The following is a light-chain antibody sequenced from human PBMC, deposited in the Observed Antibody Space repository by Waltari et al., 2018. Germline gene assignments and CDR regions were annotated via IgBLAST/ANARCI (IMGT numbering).Light chain of an antibody. CDR3: QQFNSYPIT. CDR2: AAS. CDR1: QGISSS. V-gene: IGKV1-9*01. Sequence: DIQLTQSPSFLYASVGDRVTLTCRASQGISSSLAWYQQKPGKAPKLLIYAASTWQSGVPSRFSGSGSGTEFTLTISSLQPEDFATYYCQQFNSYPITFGQGTRLEIK. J-gene: IGKJ5*01.